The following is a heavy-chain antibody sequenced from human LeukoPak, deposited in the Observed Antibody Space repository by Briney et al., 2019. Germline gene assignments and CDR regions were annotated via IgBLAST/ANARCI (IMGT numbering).Heavy chain of an antibody. Sequence: GGSLRLSCAASGFPVSSNYMSWVRQAPGKGLEWVSVLHRSDSTYYTDSVKGRFTISRDNSKNTLYLQMTSLRAEDTAVYYCARIYGDGYPLDSWGQGTLVTVSS. V-gene: IGHV3-53*01. CDR1: GFPVSSNY. J-gene: IGHJ4*02. CDR2: LHRSDST. CDR3: ARIYGDGYPLDS. D-gene: IGHD4/OR15-4a*01.